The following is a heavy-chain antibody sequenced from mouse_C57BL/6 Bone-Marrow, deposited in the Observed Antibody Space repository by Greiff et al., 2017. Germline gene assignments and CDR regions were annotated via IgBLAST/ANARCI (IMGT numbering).Heavy chain of an antibody. Sequence: QVQLQQPGAELVKPGASVKLSCKASGYTFTSYWMHWVKQRPGQGLEWIGMIHPNSGSTNYNEKFKSKATLTVDKSSSTAYMQLSSLTSEDSAVDYCARRRIYYDYDDAMDYWGQGTSVTVSS. V-gene: IGHV1-64*01. CDR2: IHPNSGST. CDR3: ARRRIYYDYDDAMDY. J-gene: IGHJ4*01. D-gene: IGHD2-4*01. CDR1: GYTFTSYW.